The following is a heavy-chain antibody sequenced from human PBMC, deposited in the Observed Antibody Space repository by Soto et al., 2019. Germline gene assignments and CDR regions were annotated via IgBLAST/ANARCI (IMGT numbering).Heavy chain of an antibody. CDR3: AKDTYYYDSSGYYVFDY. Sequence: TGGSLRLSCVGSGFIVDDYAMHWVRQAPGKGLEWVSGISANGDNKDYADSVEGRFTISRDNSKSTVYLQMNSLRAEDTAIYYCAKDTYYYDSSGYYVFDYWGQGALVTVSS. D-gene: IGHD3-22*01. J-gene: IGHJ4*02. CDR1: GFIVDDYA. V-gene: IGHV3-9*01. CDR2: ISANGDNK.